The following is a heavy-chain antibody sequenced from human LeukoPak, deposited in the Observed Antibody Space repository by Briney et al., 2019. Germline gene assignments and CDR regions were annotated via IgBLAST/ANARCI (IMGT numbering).Heavy chain of an antibody. CDR3: MVLVDYYGSGMSP. D-gene: IGHD3-10*01. Sequence: GGSLRLSCTASGFTFGDYAMSWFRQAPGKGLEWVGFIRSKAYGGTTEYAASVKGRFTISRDDSKSIAYLQMNSLKTEDTAVYYCMVLVDYYGSGMSPWGQGTLVTVSS. J-gene: IGHJ5*02. CDR2: IRSKAYGGTT. V-gene: IGHV3-49*03. CDR1: GFTFGDYA.